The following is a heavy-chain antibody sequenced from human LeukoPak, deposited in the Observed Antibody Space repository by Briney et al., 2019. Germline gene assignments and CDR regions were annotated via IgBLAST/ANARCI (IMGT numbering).Heavy chain of an antibody. CDR2: IYPGDSDT. Sequence: GESQKISCKGSGYSFTTYWIGWVRQMPGKGLEWMGIIYPGDSDTRYSTSFQGQVTISADKSISTAYLQWSSLKASETAIYYCARPIPYGSGTYYFDYWGQGTLVTVSS. V-gene: IGHV5-51*01. J-gene: IGHJ4*02. D-gene: IGHD3-10*01. CDR3: ARPIPYGSGTYYFDY. CDR1: GYSFTTYW.